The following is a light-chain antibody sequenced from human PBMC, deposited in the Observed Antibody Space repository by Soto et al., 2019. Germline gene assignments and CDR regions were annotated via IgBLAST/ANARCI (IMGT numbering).Light chain of an antibody. Sequence: EIMMTQSPATVSVSPGDRAALSCRASQPIASNVAWYQQRPGQPPSLLIYGASTRAPDVPDGFTGSGSGTQFTLTISSLHSDDFATYFGQHYNNWPYTFGQGTTVEI. V-gene: IGKV3D-15*01. CDR3: QHYNNWPYT. CDR1: QPIASN. CDR2: GAS. J-gene: IGKJ2*01.